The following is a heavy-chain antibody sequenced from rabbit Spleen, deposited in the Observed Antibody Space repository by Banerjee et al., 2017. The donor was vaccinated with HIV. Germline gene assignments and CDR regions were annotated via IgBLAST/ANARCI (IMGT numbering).Heavy chain of an antibody. J-gene: IGHJ4*01. Sequence: QEQLVESGGGLVQPGESLTLSCKASGFDFSSYGVSWVRQAPGKGLEWIGYIDLVFGRTYYASWVNGRFTISSHNAQNTLYLQLTSLTGADTATYFCARDLAAWNSGSYAFNLWGQGTLVTVS. CDR1: GFDFSSYG. CDR2: IDLVFGRT. CDR3: ARDLAAWNSGSYAFNL. V-gene: IGHV1S47*01. D-gene: IGHD1-1*01.